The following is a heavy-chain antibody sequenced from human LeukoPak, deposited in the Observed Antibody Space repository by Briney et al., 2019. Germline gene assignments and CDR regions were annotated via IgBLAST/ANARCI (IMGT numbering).Heavy chain of an antibody. V-gene: IGHV3-74*01. D-gene: IGHD3-22*01. CDR3: ARDYYDSSGYYNVVDLGTWVSLGSYFDY. J-gene: IGHJ4*02. CDR1: GFTFSSYW. CDR2: INSDGSST. Sequence: GGSLRLSCAASGFTFSSYWMHWVRQAPGKGLVWVSRINSDGSSTSYADSVKGRFTISRDNAKNTLYLQMNSLRAEDTAVYYCARDYYDSSGYYNVVDLGTWVSLGSYFDYWGQGTLVTVSS.